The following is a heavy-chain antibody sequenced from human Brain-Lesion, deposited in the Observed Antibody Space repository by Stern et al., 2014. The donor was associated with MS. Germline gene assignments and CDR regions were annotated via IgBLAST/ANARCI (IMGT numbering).Heavy chain of an antibody. V-gene: IGHV4-39*02. CDR2: IFYTGST. Sequence: QLVESGPGLVKPSETLSLTCTVSGGSIGRSSYYWGWIRQPPGKGLEWIGNIFYTGSTFYDPSLKSRVTISVDTSNHHFSPSLTSVTAADTAVYYCARGAGVFDSWGQGTLVTVSP. D-gene: IGHD6-19*01. CDR3: ARGAGVFDS. CDR1: GGSIGRSSYY. J-gene: IGHJ4*02.